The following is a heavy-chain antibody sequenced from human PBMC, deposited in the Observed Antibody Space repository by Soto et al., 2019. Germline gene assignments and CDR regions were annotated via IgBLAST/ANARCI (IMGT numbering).Heavy chain of an antibody. CDR2: IYPGDSDT. CDR3: ATLYSSSPDYYYGMDV. J-gene: IGHJ6*02. CDR1: GYSFTSYW. V-gene: IGHV5-51*01. D-gene: IGHD6-13*01. Sequence: PGESLKISCKGSGYSFTSYWIGWVRQMPGKGLEWMGIIYPGDSDTRYSPSFQGQVTISADKSISTAYLQWSSLKASDTAMYYCATLYSSSPDYYYGMDVWGQGTTVTVSS.